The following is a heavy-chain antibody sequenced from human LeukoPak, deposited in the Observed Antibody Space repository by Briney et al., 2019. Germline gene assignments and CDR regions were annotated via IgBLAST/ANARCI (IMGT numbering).Heavy chain of an antibody. CDR2: ISGSGGST. V-gene: IGHV3-23*01. CDR3: AKDLSYGDSIFDY. CDR1: GFTVSSNY. J-gene: IGHJ4*02. D-gene: IGHD4-17*01. Sequence: GGSLRLSCAASGFTVSSNYMSWVRQAPGKGLEWVSAISGSGGSTYYADSVKGRFTISRDNSKNTLYLQMNSLRAEDTAVYYCAKDLSYGDSIFDYWGQGTLVTVSS.